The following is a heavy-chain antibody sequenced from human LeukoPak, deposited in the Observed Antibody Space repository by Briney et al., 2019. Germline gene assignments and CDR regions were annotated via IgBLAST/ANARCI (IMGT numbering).Heavy chain of an antibody. J-gene: IGHJ4*02. D-gene: IGHD4-17*01. V-gene: IGHV3-21*01. Sequence: GGSLRLSCAASGFTFSSYSMNWVRQAPGKGLEWVSSIGSSSSYIYYADSVKGRFTISRDNAKNSLYLQMNSLRAEDTAVYYCARDPSPYGDSTDALDYWGRGTLVTVSS. CDR3: ARDPSPYGDSTDALDY. CDR1: GFTFSSYS. CDR2: IGSSSSYI.